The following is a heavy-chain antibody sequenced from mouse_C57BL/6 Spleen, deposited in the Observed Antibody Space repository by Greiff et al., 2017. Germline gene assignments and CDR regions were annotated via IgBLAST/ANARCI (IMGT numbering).Heavy chain of an antibody. CDR2: IYPGDGDT. D-gene: IGHD1-1*01. Sequence: VQLQESGPELVKPGASVKLSCKASGYAFSSSWMNWVKQRPGKGLERIGRIYPGDGDTNYNGKFKGKAKLTADKSSSTAYMQLSSRESTDSAVYFCARGWVTTVVANGLAYWGQGTLVTVSA. CDR1: GYAFSSSW. CDR3: ARGWVTTVVANGLAY. J-gene: IGHJ3*01. V-gene: IGHV1-82*01.